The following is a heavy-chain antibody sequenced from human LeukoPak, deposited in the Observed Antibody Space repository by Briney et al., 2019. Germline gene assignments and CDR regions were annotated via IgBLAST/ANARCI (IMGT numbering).Heavy chain of an antibody. CDR3: ARTTEAHSWRTRYYDYYMDV. V-gene: IGHV4-39*07. D-gene: IGHD6-13*01. Sequence: PSETLSLTCTVSGGSISSSPYYWGWIRQPPGKGLEWIGSIYYSGTTNYNPSLKSRVTISVDTSRNQFSLKLSSVTAADTAVYYCARTTEAHSWRTRYYDYYMDVWGKGTTVTVSS. J-gene: IGHJ6*03. CDR1: GGSISSSPYY. CDR2: IYYSGTT.